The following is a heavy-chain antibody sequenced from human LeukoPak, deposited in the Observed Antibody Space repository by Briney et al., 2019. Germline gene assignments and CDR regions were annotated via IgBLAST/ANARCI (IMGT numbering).Heavy chain of an antibody. CDR3: ARDVTSPGSYDSSGYNAFDI. J-gene: IGHJ3*02. CDR2: VDHTGNT. D-gene: IGHD3-22*01. CDR1: DDSITMYY. V-gene: IGHV4-59*12. Sequence: SETLSLTCSVSDDSITMYYWTWIRQPPGKGLEWIGYVDHTGNTNFNPSLNGRVSISRDTTKNLFSLKLSSVTAADTAVYYCARDVTSPGSYDSSGYNAFDIWGQGTMVTVSS.